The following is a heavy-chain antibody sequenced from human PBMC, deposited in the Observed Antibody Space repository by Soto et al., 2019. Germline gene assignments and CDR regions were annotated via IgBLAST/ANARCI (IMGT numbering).Heavy chain of an antibody. CDR3: ARQVGVYDYKFEGSWFDP. CDR1: GGSISSSLYF. J-gene: IGHJ5*02. V-gene: IGHV4-39*01. Sequence: QLQLQESGPGLVKSSETLSLTCTVSGGSISSSLYFWGWIRQPPGKGLEWIGSVYYGGNTYYNPSLRSRATISVDTSKNQFFLKLNSVAAADTAAYCCARQVGVYDYKFEGSWFDPWGQGTLVTVSS. CDR2: VYYGGNT. D-gene: IGHD4-4*01.